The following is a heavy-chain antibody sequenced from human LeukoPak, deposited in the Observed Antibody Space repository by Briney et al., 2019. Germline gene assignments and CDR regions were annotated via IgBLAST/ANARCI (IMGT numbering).Heavy chain of an antibody. V-gene: IGHV1-2*06. CDR2: IDPNSGGT. Sequence: GASVKVSCKASGYTFSGYYLHWVRQAPGQGLEWMGHIDPNSGGTKYAQKFQGRVTMTRDTSNSTAYMELSRLRSDDTAVYYCARPYCGGDCNFDYWGQGTLVTVSS. D-gene: IGHD2-21*02. CDR3: ARPYCGGDCNFDY. CDR1: GYTFSGYY. J-gene: IGHJ4*02.